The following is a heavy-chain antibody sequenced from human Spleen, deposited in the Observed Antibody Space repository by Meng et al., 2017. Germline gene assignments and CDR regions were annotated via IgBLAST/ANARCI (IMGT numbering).Heavy chain of an antibody. D-gene: IGHD2-2*01. CDR2: IDTKTGNP. Sequence: QVQVVQSGSELRKPGASVKVSCKASGYTLTNYAINWLRQAPGKGLEWMGWIDTKTGNPTYAQGFRGRLVFSLDTSVSTTYLEISGLKADDTAVYYCTRDGYLDCSRTNCFDYWGQGTLVTVFS. J-gene: IGHJ4*02. CDR3: TRDGYLDCSRTNCFDY. V-gene: IGHV7-4-1*02. CDR1: GYTLTNYA.